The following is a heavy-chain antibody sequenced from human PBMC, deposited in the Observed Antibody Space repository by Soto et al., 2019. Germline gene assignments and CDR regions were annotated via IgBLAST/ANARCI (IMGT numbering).Heavy chain of an antibody. D-gene: IGHD3-10*01. V-gene: IGHV3-11*01. Sequence: GGSLRLSCAASGFTFSDYYMSWIRQAPGKGLEWVSYISSSGSTIYYADSVKGRFTISRDNAKNSLYLQMNSLRAEDTAVYYCARDKLWFGELRLGAFDIWGQGTMVTVSS. CDR2: ISSSGSTI. J-gene: IGHJ3*02. CDR3: ARDKLWFGELRLGAFDI. CDR1: GFTFSDYY.